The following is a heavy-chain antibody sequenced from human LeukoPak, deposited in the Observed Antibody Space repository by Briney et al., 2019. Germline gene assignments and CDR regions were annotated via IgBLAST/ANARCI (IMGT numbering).Heavy chain of an antibody. CDR2: ISYDGSNK. CDR1: GFTFSSYA. J-gene: IGHJ4*02. D-gene: IGHD6-13*01. V-gene: IGHV3-30-3*01. CDR3: ARDPSRMAAAGFYYYFDY. Sequence: PGGSLRLSCAASGFTFSSYAMHWVRQAPGKGLEWVAVISYDGSNKYYADSVKGRFTISRDNSKNTLYLQMNSLRAEDTAVYYCARDPSRMAAAGFYYYFDYWGQGTLVTVSS.